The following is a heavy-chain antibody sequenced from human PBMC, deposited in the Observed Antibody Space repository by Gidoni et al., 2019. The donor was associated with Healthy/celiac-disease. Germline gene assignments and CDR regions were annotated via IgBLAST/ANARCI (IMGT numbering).Heavy chain of an antibody. D-gene: IGHD2-21*02. J-gene: IGHJ6*02. CDR3: ARGYCGGDCLRYYYYGMDV. Sequence: QVQLVQSGAEVKKPGASVKVSCKASGYTFTSYYMHWVRQAPGQGLEWMGIINPSGGSTSYAQKFQGRVTMTRDTSTSTVYMELSSLRSEDTAVYYCARGYCGGDCLRYYYYGMDVWGQGTTVTVSS. V-gene: IGHV1-46*01. CDR1: GYTFTSYY. CDR2: INPSGGST.